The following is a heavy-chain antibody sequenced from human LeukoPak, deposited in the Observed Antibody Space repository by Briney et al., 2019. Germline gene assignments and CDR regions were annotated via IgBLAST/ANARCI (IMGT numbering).Heavy chain of an antibody. Sequence: GGSLRLSCTASGFTLSEYALSWVRQAPGKGLEWVSLMTGSGDVIHYADSVRGRFTVSRDTSKKTMFLQMNSLGADDTAVYFCAKAPVTSCRGAYCYPFDSWGQGTLVTVSS. CDR3: AKAPVTSCRGAYCYPFDS. D-gene: IGHD2-21*01. CDR1: GFTLSEYA. CDR2: MTGSGDVI. V-gene: IGHV3-23*01. J-gene: IGHJ4*02.